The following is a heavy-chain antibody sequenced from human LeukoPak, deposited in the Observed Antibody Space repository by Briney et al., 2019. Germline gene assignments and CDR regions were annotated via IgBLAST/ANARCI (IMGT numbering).Heavy chain of an antibody. Sequence: SVKVSCKASGYTFTGYYMHWVRQAPGQGLEWMGRIIPIFGTANYAQKFQGRVTITTDESTSTAYMELSSLRSEDTAVYYCARERGYSGYDLAYWGQGTLVTVSS. CDR1: GYTFTGYY. V-gene: IGHV1-69*05. D-gene: IGHD5-12*01. CDR2: IIPIFGTA. CDR3: ARERGYSGYDLAY. J-gene: IGHJ4*02.